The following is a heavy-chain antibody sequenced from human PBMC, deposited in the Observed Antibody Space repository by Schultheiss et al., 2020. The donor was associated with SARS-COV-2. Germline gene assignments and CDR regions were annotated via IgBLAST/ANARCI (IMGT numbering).Heavy chain of an antibody. Sequence: LSLTCAASGFTFSTYVMSWVRQGPGQGLEWVSSITASGGTSYYTDSVKGRFAISRDNSKNMVSLQMNSLRAEDTAVYYCARGYNGYDYCFPDWGQGTRVTVSS. V-gene: IGHV3-23*01. D-gene: IGHD5-12*01. J-gene: IGHJ4*02. CDR3: ARGYNGYDYCFPD. CDR1: GFTFSTYV. CDR2: ITASGGTS.